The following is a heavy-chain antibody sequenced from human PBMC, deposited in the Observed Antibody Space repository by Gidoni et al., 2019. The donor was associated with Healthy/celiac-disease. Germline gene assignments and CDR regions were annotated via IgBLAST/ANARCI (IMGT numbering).Heavy chain of an antibody. D-gene: IGHD2-2*01. CDR3: AREGFRKGRYQLLWWWFDP. J-gene: IGHJ5*02. CDR2: INHSGST. CDR1: GWSFSGYY. Sequence: QVQLQQWGAGLLKPSETLSLTCAVYGWSFSGYYWSWIRQPPGKGLEWIGEINHSGSTNYNPSLKSRVTISVDTSKNQFSLKLSSVTAADTAVYYCAREGFRKGRYQLLWWWFDPWGQGTLVTVSS. V-gene: IGHV4-34*01.